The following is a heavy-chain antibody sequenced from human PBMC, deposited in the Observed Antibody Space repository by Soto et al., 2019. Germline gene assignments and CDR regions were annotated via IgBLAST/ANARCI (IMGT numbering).Heavy chain of an antibody. CDR2: INPNSGGT. CDR1: GYTFTGYY. V-gene: IGHV1-2*04. CDR3: ARDSSSYGDDAFDI. D-gene: IGHD1-26*01. Sequence: ASVTVSCKASGYTFTGYYMHWVRQAPGQGLEWMGWINPNSGGTNYAQKFQGWVTMTRDTSISTAYMELSRLRSDDTAVYYCARDSSSYGDDAFDIWGQGTMVTVSS. J-gene: IGHJ3*02.